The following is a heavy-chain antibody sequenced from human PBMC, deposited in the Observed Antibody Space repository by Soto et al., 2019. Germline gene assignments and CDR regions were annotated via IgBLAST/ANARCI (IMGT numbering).Heavy chain of an antibody. CDR3: ARGLRGVTTVTTTLNDY. CDR1: GGSFSGYY. J-gene: IGHJ4*02. D-gene: IGHD4-4*01. Sequence: QVQLQQWGAGLLKPSETLSLTCAVYGGSFSGYYWSWIRQPPGKGLEWIGEINHSGSTNYNPSLKSRVTISVDTSKNQFSLKLSSVTAADTAVYYCARGLRGVTTVTTTLNDYWDQGTLVTVSS. V-gene: IGHV4-34*01. CDR2: INHSGST.